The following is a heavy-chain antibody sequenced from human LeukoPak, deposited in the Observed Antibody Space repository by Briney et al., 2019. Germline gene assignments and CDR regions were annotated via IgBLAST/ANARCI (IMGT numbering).Heavy chain of an antibody. CDR1: GFTFSTYN. D-gene: IGHD5-12*01. Sequence: GGSLRLSCAASGFTFSTYNMNWVRQAPGKGLEWVSSISSSNTYIYYVDSVKGRFTISRDNSKNTLYLQMNSLRAEDTAVYYCAKVSGYDFYYYYYMDVWGKGTTVTVSS. CDR2: ISSSNTYI. J-gene: IGHJ6*03. CDR3: AKVSGYDFYYYYYMDV. V-gene: IGHV3-21*04.